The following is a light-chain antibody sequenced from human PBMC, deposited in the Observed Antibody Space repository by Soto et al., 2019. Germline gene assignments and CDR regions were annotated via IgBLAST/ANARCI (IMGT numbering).Light chain of an antibody. CDR2: EVS. J-gene: IGLJ1*01. CDR3: SSYSGTNYHYV. V-gene: IGLV2-8*01. CDR1: SSDVGGYNY. Sequence: QSLLTQPPSASGSFGQSVTISCTGTSSDVGGYNYVSWYQQHPGKAPKLMIYEVSERPSGVPDRSSGSKSGNTASLTVSGLQADDEADYYCSSYSGTNYHYVFGTGTKVTVL.